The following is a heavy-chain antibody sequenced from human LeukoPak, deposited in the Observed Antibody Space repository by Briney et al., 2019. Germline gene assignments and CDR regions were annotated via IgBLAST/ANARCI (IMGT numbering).Heavy chain of an antibody. CDR1: GFTFSSYA. Sequence: GGSLRLSCAASGFTFSSYAMHWVRQAPGKGLEWVAVISYDGSNKYYADSVKGRFTISRDNSKNTLYLQMNSLRAEDTAVYYCAREARGGNFDYWGQGTLVTVSS. V-gene: IGHV3-30-3*01. D-gene: IGHD2-15*01. CDR3: AREARGGNFDY. CDR2: ISYDGSNK. J-gene: IGHJ4*02.